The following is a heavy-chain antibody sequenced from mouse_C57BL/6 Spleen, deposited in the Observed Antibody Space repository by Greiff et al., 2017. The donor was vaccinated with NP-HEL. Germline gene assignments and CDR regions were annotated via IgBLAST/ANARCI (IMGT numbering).Heavy chain of an antibody. CDR3: ARYYYGSSYYVDY. CDR1: GFTFSDYG. V-gene: IGHV5-17*01. CDR2: ISSGSSTI. J-gene: IGHJ2*01. Sequence: EVKLVESGGGLVKPGGSLKLSCAASGFTFSDYGMHWVRQAPEKGLEWVAYISSGSSTIYYADTVKGRFTIARDNAKNTLFLQMTSLRSEDTAIYYCARYYYGSSYYVDYWGQGTTLTVSS. D-gene: IGHD1-1*01.